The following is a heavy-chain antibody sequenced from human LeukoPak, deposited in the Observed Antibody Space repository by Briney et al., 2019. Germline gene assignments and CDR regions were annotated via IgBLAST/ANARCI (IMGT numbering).Heavy chain of an antibody. J-gene: IGHJ5*02. D-gene: IGHD3-3*01. Sequence: PSETLSHTCTVSGGSISSYYWSWIRQPAGKGLEWIGRIYTSGSTNYNPSLKSRVTMSVDTSKNQFSLKLSSVTAADTAVYYSARGVTYYDFWSGYYRISWFDPWGQGTLVTVSS. CDR3: ARGVTYYDFWSGYYRISWFDP. CDR1: GGSISSYY. V-gene: IGHV4-4*07. CDR2: IYTSGST.